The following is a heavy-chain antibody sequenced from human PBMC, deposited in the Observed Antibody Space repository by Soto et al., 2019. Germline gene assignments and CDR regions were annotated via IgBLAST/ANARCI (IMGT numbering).Heavy chain of an antibody. CDR2: IKSKTDGGTT. D-gene: IGHD3-10*01. CDR1: GVTFSYAW. J-gene: IGHJ4*02. CDR3: ATGRGDLLY. V-gene: IGHV3-15*07. Sequence: EVQLVESGGDLAKPGGSLRLSCAVSGVTFSYAWMNWVRQAPGKGLEWVGRIKSKTDGGTTDYAAPVKGIFTISNSRNMVFLQMNSLGSEDTAVHYCATGRGDLLYRGQGTRVTVSS.